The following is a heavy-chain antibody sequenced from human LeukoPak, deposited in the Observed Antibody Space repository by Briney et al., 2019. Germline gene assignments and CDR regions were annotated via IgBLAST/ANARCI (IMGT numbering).Heavy chain of an antibody. CDR3: ARHVWLGPFDI. CDR1: GGSIRSYY. V-gene: IGHV4-59*08. D-gene: IGHD3-16*01. Sequence: PSETQSLTCTVSGGSIRSYYWSWIRQPPGKGLEWIGYIYSSGTTYYNPSLKSRVTISLDTSKTQFSLKLSSVTAADTAIYYCARHVWLGPFDIWGQGTMVTVSS. J-gene: IGHJ3*02. CDR2: IYSSGTT.